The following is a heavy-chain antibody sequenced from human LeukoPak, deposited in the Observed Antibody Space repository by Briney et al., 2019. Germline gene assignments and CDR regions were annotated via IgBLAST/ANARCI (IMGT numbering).Heavy chain of an antibody. D-gene: IGHD6-13*01. CDR2: ISYDGSNK. J-gene: IGHJ4*02. CDR3: AKDTGYSSSWYGFDY. CDR1: GFTFSSYG. V-gene: IGHV3-30*18. Sequence: GGPLRLSCAASGFTFSSYGMHWVRQAPGKGRKWVAVISYDGSNKYYADSVKGRFTISRDNSKNTLYLQMNSLRAEDTAVYYCAKDTGYSSSWYGFDYWGQGTLVTVSS.